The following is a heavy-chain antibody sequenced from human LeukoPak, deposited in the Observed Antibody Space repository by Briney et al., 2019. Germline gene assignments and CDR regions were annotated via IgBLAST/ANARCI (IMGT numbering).Heavy chain of an antibody. Sequence: ASVKVSCKVSGYTLTELSMHWVRQAPGQGLEWMGWINPNSGGTNYAQKFQGRVTMTRDTSISTAYMELSRLRSDDTAVYYCQLASIDYWGQGTLVTVSS. CDR2: INPNSGGT. J-gene: IGHJ4*02. V-gene: IGHV1-2*02. CDR1: GYTLTELS. CDR3: QLASIDY. D-gene: IGHD6-6*01.